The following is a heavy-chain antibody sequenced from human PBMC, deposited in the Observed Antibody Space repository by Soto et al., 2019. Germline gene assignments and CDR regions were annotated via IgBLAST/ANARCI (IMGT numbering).Heavy chain of an antibody. Sequence: PGGSLRLSCAASGFTFSSYAMSWVRQAPGKGLEWVSAISGSGGSTYYADSVKGRFTISRDNSKNTLYLEMNSLRAEDTAVYYCAKPRGESAAITYDCWGQGTLVTVSS. CDR3: AKPRGESAAITYDC. CDR2: ISGSGGST. J-gene: IGHJ4*02. CDR1: GFTFSSYA. D-gene: IGHD2-2*02. V-gene: IGHV3-23*01.